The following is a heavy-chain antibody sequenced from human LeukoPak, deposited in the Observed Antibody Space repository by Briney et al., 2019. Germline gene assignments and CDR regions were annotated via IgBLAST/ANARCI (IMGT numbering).Heavy chain of an antibody. Sequence: QSGGSLRLSCAASGFTFSSYWMSWVRQAPGKGLEWVANIKQDGSEKYYVDSVKGRFTISRDNAKNSLYLQMNSLRAEDTAVYYCARDPGLYSYGYEDSDYWGQGTLVTVSS. CDR3: ARDPGLYSYGYEDSDY. CDR1: GFTFSSYW. V-gene: IGHV3-7*01. J-gene: IGHJ4*02. CDR2: IKQDGSEK. D-gene: IGHD5-18*01.